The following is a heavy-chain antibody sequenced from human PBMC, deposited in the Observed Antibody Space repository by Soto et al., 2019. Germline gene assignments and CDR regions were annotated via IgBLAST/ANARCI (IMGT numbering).Heavy chain of an antibody. CDR2: IKQGGSEK. V-gene: IGHV3-7*01. Sequence: GGSLRLSCAASGFTFSSYWMSWVRQAPGQRLEWVANIKQGGSEKYYVDSVKGRFTISRDNAKNSLYLQMNSLRAEDTAVYYCARELYSGYDXLDDWRQATLVTVSS. D-gene: IGHD5-12*01. CDR1: GFTFSSYW. J-gene: IGHJ4*02. CDR3: ARELYSGYDXLDD.